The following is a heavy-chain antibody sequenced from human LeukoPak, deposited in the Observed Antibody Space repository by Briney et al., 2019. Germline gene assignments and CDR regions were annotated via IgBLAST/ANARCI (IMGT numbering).Heavy chain of an antibody. CDR2: INHDGSEK. J-gene: IGHJ4*02. V-gene: IGHV3-7*03. CDR1: GFSFSTHS. D-gene: IGHD6-19*01. CDR3: ARGSGWLDY. Sequence: GGSLRLSCAASGFSFSTHSLTWVRQAPEKGLQWVATINHDGSEKDYVDSVKGRFTISRDNAENSLYLQLNSLRAEDTAIYYCARGSGWLDYWGQGTLVTVSS.